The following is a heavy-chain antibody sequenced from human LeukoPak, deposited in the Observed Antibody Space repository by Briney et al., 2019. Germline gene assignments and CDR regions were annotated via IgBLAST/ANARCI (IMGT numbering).Heavy chain of an antibody. D-gene: IGHD3-10*01. CDR2: ISWNSGSI. V-gene: IGHV3-9*01. Sequence: GGSLRLSCAASGFTFDDYAMHWVRQAPGKGLEWVSGISWNSGSIGYADSVKGRFTISRDDAKNSLYLQMNSLKAEDTALYYCAKDIGGNYYYGSGSYSSFDYWGQGTLVTVSS. CDR1: GFTFDDYA. J-gene: IGHJ4*02. CDR3: AKDIGGNYYYGSGSYSSFDY.